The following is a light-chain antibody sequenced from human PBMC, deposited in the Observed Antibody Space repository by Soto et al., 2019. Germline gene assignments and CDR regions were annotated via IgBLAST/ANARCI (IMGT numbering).Light chain of an antibody. Sequence: ILMSQSPSSLSASVGDRVTITCRASQDLDKWLAWYQQKPGKAPNLLIYKSSTLREGVPSRFSGFGSGTEYLLTISDLPHDVFVNYYCQQYSSYWTFGQGTMVEIK. CDR3: QQYSSYWT. J-gene: IGKJ1*01. CDR1: QDLDKW. CDR2: KSS. V-gene: IGKV1-5*03.